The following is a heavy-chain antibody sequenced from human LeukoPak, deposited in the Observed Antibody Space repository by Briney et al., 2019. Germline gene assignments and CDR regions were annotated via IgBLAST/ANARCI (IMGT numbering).Heavy chain of an antibody. V-gene: IGHV1-2*02. CDR3: ARVAYDYVWGSYRIFDY. Sequence: ASVKVSCKTSGYTFTDYYIHWVRQAPGQGLEWMGWIVPNSGGTNYAQRFQGRVTMTRDTSISTAYMELSRLRSDDTAVYYCARVAYDYVWGSYRIFDYWGQGTLVTVSS. CDR2: IVPNSGGT. D-gene: IGHD3-16*02. CDR1: GYTFTDYY. J-gene: IGHJ4*02.